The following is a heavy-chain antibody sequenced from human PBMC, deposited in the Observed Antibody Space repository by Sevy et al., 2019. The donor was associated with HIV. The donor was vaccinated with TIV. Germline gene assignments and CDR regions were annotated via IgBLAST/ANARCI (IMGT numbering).Heavy chain of an antibody. CDR1: GFSVNSNY. D-gene: IGHD5-18*01. CDR3: ARGKSGYGYALNY. J-gene: IGHJ4*02. Sequence: GGSLRLSCAASGFSVNSNYMTWVRQAPGKGLEGVSLIYSDETTYHADSVKDRFTISRDNSKNMLYLQMSSLRAEDTAIYYCARGKSGYGYALNYWGQGTLVTVSS. V-gene: IGHV3-66*01. CDR2: IYSDETT.